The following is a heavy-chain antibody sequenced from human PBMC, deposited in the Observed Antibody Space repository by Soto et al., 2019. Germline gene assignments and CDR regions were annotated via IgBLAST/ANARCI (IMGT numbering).Heavy chain of an antibody. Sequence: EVQLVETGGGLIQPGGSLRLSCAASGFTVSNTYMTWVRQPPGKGLECVSVIYTAGGTNYADSVKGRFIISRDNSKNTLYLQMNSLRAEDTAVYYCARALPVAKGGFDPWDQGTLVTVSS. V-gene: IGHV3-53*02. CDR3: ARALPVAKGGFDP. CDR2: IYTAGGT. CDR1: GFTVSNTY. D-gene: IGHD2-2*01. J-gene: IGHJ5*02.